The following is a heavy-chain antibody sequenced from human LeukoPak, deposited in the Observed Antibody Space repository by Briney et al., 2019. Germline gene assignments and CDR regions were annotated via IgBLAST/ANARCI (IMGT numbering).Heavy chain of an antibody. Sequence: SETLSLTCAVYGGSFSGYYWSWIRQPPGKGLEWIGEINHSGSTYYNPSLKSRVTISVDTSKNQFSLKLSSVTAADTAVYYCARGSGWYSHYYYYYMDVWGKGTTVTVSS. D-gene: IGHD6-19*01. CDR3: ARGSGWYSHYYYYYMDV. V-gene: IGHV4-34*01. CDR2: INHSGST. CDR1: GGSFSGYY. J-gene: IGHJ6*03.